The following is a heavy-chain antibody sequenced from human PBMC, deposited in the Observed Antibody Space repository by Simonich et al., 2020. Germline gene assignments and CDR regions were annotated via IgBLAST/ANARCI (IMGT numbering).Heavy chain of an antibody. CDR1: GFTFSSYS. CDR3: ARWIAVAGTGAYGMDV. Sequence: EVQLVESGGGLVKPGGSLRLSCAASGFTFSSYSMNWVRQAPGKGLEWVSSISSSSSYIYYADYGKGRFTISRDNAKNSLYLQMNSLRAEDTAVYYCARWIAVAGTGAYGMDVWGQGTTVTVSS. V-gene: IGHV3-21*01. D-gene: IGHD6-19*01. J-gene: IGHJ6*02. CDR2: ISSSSSYI.